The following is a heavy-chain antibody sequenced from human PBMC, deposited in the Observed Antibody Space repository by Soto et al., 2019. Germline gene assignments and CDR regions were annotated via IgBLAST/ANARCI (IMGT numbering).Heavy chain of an antibody. V-gene: IGHV4-31*03. J-gene: IGHJ4*02. CDR1: GGSISSGGYY. Sequence: SETLSLTCTVSGGSISSGGYYWSWIRQHPGKGLEWIGYIYYSGSTYYNPSLKSRVTISVDTSKNQFSLKLSSVTAADTAVYYCARSLELESPCFDYWGPGTLVTVSS. D-gene: IGHD1-7*01. CDR2: IYYSGST. CDR3: ARSLELESPCFDY.